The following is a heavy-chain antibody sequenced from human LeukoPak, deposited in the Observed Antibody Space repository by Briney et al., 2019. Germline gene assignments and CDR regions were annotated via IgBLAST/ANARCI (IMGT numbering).Heavy chain of an antibody. D-gene: IGHD5-18*01. J-gene: IGHJ4*02. CDR3: TRDVRHSYGPPSDY. V-gene: IGHV3-49*04. CDR1: GFTFGDYV. Sequence: GGSLIHSCTGSGFTFGDYVMSWVRQAPGKGLEWVGFIRSKGYGGTTEYAASVKGRFTISRDDFKSVAYLQMNSLITEDTAVYYCTRDVRHSYGPPSDYWGQGTLVIVSS. CDR2: IRSKGYGGTT.